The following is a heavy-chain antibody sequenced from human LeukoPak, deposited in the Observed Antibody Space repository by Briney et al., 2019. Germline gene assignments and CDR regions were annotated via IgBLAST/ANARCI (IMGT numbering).Heavy chain of an antibody. Sequence: ASVKVSCKXSGYTFTGYYMHWVRQAPGQGLEWMGWINPNSGGTNYAQKFQGRVTMTRDTSISTAYMELSRLRSDDTAVYYCARGTEPYYDFWSGYQGDYWGPGTLVTVSS. CDR1: GYTFTGYY. CDR3: ARGTEPYYDFWSGYQGDY. J-gene: IGHJ4*02. V-gene: IGHV1-2*02. CDR2: INPNSGGT. D-gene: IGHD3-3*01.